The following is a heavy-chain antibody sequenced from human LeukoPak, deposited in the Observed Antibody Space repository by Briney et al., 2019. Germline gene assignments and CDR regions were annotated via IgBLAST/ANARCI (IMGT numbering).Heavy chain of an antibody. CDR3: ARVNINNWHSCDY. CDR2: IYHSGSP. V-gene: IGHV4-4*02. CDR1: GGSISSNNW. D-gene: IGHD1-1*01. J-gene: IGHJ4*02. Sequence: PSETLSLTCAVSGGSISSNNWWGWVRQPPGQGLEWIGEIYHSGSPNYNPSLKSRVTISVDKSRNHFSLNLSSVTAADTAVYYCARVNINNWHSCDYWGQGTLVTVSS.